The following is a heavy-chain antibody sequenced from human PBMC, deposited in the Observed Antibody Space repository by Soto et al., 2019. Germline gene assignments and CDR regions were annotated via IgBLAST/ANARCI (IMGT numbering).Heavy chain of an antibody. D-gene: IGHD3-9*01. Sequence: SETLSLTCAVYCGSFSGYYWSWIRQPPGKGLEWIGEINHSGSTNYNPSLESRVTISVDTSKNQFSLKLSSVTAADTAVYYCARVPYYDILTGYYHYYYYGMDVWGQGTTVTVSS. CDR3: ARVPYYDILTGYYHYYYYGMDV. V-gene: IGHV4-34*01. CDR1: CGSFSGYY. CDR2: INHSGST. J-gene: IGHJ6*02.